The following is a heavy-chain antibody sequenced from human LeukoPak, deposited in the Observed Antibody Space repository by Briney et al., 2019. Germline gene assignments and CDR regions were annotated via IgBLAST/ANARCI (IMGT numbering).Heavy chain of an antibody. J-gene: IGHJ6*03. Sequence: ASVKVSCKASGGTFSSYAISWVRQAPGQGLEWMGGLIPIFGTANYAQKFQGRVTITADESTSTAYMELSSLRSEDTAVYYCARAYGSGSYPTYYYYCMDVWGKGTTVTVSS. CDR1: GGTFSSYA. CDR2: LIPIFGTA. V-gene: IGHV1-69*13. CDR3: ARAYGSGSYPTYYYYCMDV. D-gene: IGHD3-10*01.